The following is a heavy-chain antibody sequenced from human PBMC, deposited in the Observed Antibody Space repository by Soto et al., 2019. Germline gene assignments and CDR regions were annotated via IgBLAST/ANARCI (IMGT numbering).Heavy chain of an antibody. V-gene: IGHV4-30-4*01. CDR3: SSLPDGYTSGLDY. CDR1: GASISSGDYY. J-gene: IGHJ4*02. Sequence: QVQLQESGPGLVKPSQTLSLSCTVSGASISSGDYYWSWIRQPPGKGLEWIGYIYYTGNTVFNPSLKSRVSRSVDTSKNQFSLKLNPVTAADTAVYYCSSLPDGYTSGLDYWGQGTLVTVSS. CDR2: IYYTGNT. D-gene: IGHD5-12*01.